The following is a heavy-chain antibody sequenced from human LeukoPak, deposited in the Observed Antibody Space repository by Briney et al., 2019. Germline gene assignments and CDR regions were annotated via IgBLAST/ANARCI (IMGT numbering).Heavy chain of an antibody. J-gene: IGHJ4*02. D-gene: IGHD1-14*01. CDR1: GFTFDNHA. V-gene: IGHV3-49*04. CDR3: TRAVTGQDRKHYLDY. Sequence: GGSLRLSCAASGFTFDNHAMNWVRQAPGKGLEWVGFTRDRSASGTTEYAASVRGRFTISRDDSRRIAYLQMNSLRIEDTAVYYCTRAVTGQDRKHYLDYWGRGTRVTASS. CDR2: TRDRSASGTT.